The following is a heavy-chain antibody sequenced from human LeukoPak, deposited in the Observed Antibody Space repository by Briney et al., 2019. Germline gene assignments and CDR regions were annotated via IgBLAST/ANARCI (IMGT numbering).Heavy chain of an antibody. CDR2: ISSSSSTI. V-gene: IGHV3-48*01. CDR1: GFTFSSYS. J-gene: IGHJ6*03. CDR3: ARDSRLDTYYYYYMDV. D-gene: IGHD2-2*01. Sequence: GGPLRLSCAASGFTFSSYSMNWVRQAPGKGLEWVSYISSSSSTIYYADSVKGRFTISRDNAKNSLYLQMNSLRAEDTAVYYCARDSRLDTYYYYYMDVWGKGTTVTVSS.